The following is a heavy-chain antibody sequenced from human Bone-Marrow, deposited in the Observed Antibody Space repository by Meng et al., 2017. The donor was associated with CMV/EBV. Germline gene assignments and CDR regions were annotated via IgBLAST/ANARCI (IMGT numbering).Heavy chain of an antibody. J-gene: IGHJ4*02. CDR2: INPNSGGT. V-gene: IGHV1-2*02. Sequence: KVSCKASGYTFTGCYKHRVRRAPGQGLEWMGWINPNSGGTNYAQKFQGRVTMTRDTSISTAYMELSRLRSDDTAVYYCAIFGVVICYWGQGTLVTVSS. CDR1: GYTFTGCY. CDR3: AIFGVVICY. D-gene: IGHD3-3*01.